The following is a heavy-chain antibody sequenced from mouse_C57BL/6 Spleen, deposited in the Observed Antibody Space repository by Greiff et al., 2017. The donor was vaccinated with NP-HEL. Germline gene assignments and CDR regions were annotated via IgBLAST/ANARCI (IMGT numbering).Heavy chain of an antibody. V-gene: IGHV1-69*01. CDR2: IDPSDSYT. Sequence: QVQLQQPGAELVMPGASVKLSCKASGYTFTSYWMHWVKQRPGQGLEWIGEIDPSDSYTNYNQKFKGKSTLTVDKSSSTAYMQLSSLTSEDSAVYYCARRTGVAHYYAMDYWGQGTSDTVSS. J-gene: IGHJ4*01. D-gene: IGHD1-1*01. CDR3: ARRTGVAHYYAMDY. CDR1: GYTFTSYW.